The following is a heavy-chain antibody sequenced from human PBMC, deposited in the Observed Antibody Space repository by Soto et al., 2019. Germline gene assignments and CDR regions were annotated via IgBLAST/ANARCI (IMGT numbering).Heavy chain of an antibody. CDR1: RFTFSSYA. CDR2: ISYDGSNK. Sequence: GGSLRLSXAASRFTFSSYAMHWVRQAPGKGLEWVAVISYDGSNKYYADSVKGRFTISRDNSKNTLYLQMNSLRAEDTAVYYCARDGDFWSGYYPYWGQGTLVTVSS. J-gene: IGHJ4*02. V-gene: IGHV3-30-3*01. D-gene: IGHD3-3*01. CDR3: ARDGDFWSGYYPY.